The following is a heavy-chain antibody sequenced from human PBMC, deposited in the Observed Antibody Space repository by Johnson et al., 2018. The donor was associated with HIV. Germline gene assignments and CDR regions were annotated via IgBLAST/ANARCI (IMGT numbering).Heavy chain of an antibody. D-gene: IGHD1-26*01. V-gene: IGHV3-66*02. CDR2: INAGGDT. Sequence: VQLVESGGGLVQPGGSLRLSCAASGIIVTGNFMSWVRQAPGKGLEWVSVINAGGDTYYADSVKGRFTISRDRSKNTVSLQMNSLRVEDTAVYYCAKVGGTTILRDAFDIWGQGTMVTVSS. CDR3: AKVGGTTILRDAFDI. J-gene: IGHJ3*02. CDR1: GIIVTGNF.